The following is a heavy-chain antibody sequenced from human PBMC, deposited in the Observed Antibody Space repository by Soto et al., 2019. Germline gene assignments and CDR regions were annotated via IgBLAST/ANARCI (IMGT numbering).Heavy chain of an antibody. Sequence: GGSLRLSCAASGFTFSSYAMNWVRQAPGKGLEWVSAISGSGGSTYYADSVKGRFTISRDNSKNTLYLQMNSLRAEDTAVYYCAKDRCLVQWESRPCYYMDVWGKGTTVTVSS. V-gene: IGHV3-23*01. CDR3: AKDRCLVQWESRPCYYMDV. D-gene: IGHD1-26*01. J-gene: IGHJ6*03. CDR2: ISGSGGST. CDR1: GFTFSSYA.